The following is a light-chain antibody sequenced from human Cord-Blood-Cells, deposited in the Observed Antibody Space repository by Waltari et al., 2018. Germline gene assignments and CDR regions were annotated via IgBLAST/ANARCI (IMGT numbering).Light chain of an antibody. Sequence: QSVLTQPPSVSGAPGQRVTISCTGRSSNIGAGYDVPRYQQLPGTAPKLLIYGNSNRPSGVPDRFSGSKSGTSASLAITGLQAEDEADYYCQSYDSSLSGSVFGGGTKLTVL. J-gene: IGLJ2*01. CDR3: QSYDSSLSGSV. CDR2: GNS. V-gene: IGLV1-40*01. CDR1: SSNIGAGYD.